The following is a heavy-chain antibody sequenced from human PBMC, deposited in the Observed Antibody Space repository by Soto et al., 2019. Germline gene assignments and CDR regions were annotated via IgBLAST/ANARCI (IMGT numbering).Heavy chain of an antibody. D-gene: IGHD2-15*01. V-gene: IGHV4-30-2*01. Sequence: SETLSLTCAVSGGSISSGGYSWSWIRQPPGKGLEWIGYIYHSGSTYYNPSLKSRVNISVDRSKNQFSLKLSSVTAADTAVYYCARGRCSGGSCYSFKRAGHFDYWGQGTLVTVSS. CDR2: IYHSGST. CDR1: GGSISSGGYS. CDR3: ARGRCSGGSCYSFKRAGHFDY. J-gene: IGHJ4*02.